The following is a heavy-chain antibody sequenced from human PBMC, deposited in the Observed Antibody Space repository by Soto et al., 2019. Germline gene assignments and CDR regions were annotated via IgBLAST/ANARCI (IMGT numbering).Heavy chain of an antibody. V-gene: IGHV2-26*01. CDR2: IFSNDEK. J-gene: IGHJ4*02. CDR1: GFSLSNARMG. Sequence: QVTLKESGPVLVKPTETLTLTCTVSGFSLSNARMGVSWIRQPPGKALEWLAHIFSNDEKSYSTSLKSRLTISKDTSKSQVVLTMTNMDPVDTATYYCARTITIFGVVNFDYWGQGTLVTVSS. D-gene: IGHD3-3*01. CDR3: ARTITIFGVVNFDY.